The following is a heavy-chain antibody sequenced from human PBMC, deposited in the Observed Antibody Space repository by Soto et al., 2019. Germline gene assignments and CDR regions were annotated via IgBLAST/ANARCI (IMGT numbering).Heavy chain of an antibody. CDR3: ACIFSGGYGYGFYYYGMDV. Sequence: SETLSLTCTVSGGTISSYYWGWIRQPPGKGLEWIGSIYYSGSTYYNPSLKSRVTISVDTSKNQFSLKLSSVTAADTAVYYCACIFSGGYGYGFYYYGMDVWGQGTTVTVSS. V-gene: IGHV4-39*01. D-gene: IGHD5-18*01. J-gene: IGHJ6*02. CDR2: IYYSGST. CDR1: GGTISSYY.